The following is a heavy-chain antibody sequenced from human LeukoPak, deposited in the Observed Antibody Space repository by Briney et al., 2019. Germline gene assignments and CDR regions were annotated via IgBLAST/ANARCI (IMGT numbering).Heavy chain of an antibody. J-gene: IGHJ6*03. Sequence: GGSLRLSCAASGFTFSSYGMSWVRQAPGKGLEWVSAISGSGGSTYYADSVKGRFTISRDNSKNSLYLQMNSLRAEDTALYYCAKDSHDSSGYYYAPYYYYYMDVWGKGTTVTVSS. CDR1: GFTFSSYG. CDR3: AKDSHDSSGYYYAPYYYYYMDV. D-gene: IGHD3-22*01. V-gene: IGHV3-23*01. CDR2: ISGSGGST.